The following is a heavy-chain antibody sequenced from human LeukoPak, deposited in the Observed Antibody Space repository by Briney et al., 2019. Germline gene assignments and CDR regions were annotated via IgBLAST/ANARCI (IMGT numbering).Heavy chain of an antibody. V-gene: IGHV4-39*01. CDR2: IYSDGST. CDR1: GGSISSSGYY. Sequence: SETLSLTCTVSGGSISSSGYYWGWIRLPPGKGLEWIGTIYSDGSTYYNPSLKTRVTISVDTSKNQFSLKLSSVTDADTAVCYCARTIGSGRKIYFDYWGQGILVTVSS. J-gene: IGHJ4*02. D-gene: IGHD6-19*01. CDR3: ARTIGSGRKIYFDY.